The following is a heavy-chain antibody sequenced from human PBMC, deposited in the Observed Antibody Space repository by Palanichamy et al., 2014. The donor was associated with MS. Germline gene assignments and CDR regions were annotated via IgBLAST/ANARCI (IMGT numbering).Heavy chain of an antibody. Sequence: EVQLVESGGGLVKPGGSLRLSCAASGFTFSNAWMTWVRQAPGKGLEWLGRIKAKTDGGTTDYAAPVKGRFTISRDDSKNRLFLQMDSLKTEDTGGYYCTTPLILDCSDGTCHSYYGVDVWGQGTTVTVSS. CDR1: GFTFSNAW. CDR2: IKAKTDGGTT. CDR3: TTPLILDCSDGTCHSYYGVDV. D-gene: IGHD2-15*01. V-gene: IGHV3-15*01. J-gene: IGHJ6*02.